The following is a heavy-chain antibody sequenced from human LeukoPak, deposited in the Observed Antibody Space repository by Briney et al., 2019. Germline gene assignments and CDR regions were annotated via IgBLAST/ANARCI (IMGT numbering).Heavy chain of an antibody. D-gene: IGHD3-16*02. CDR3: DGLRLGELSPT. V-gene: IGHV3-48*03. Sequence: PGGSLRLSCAASGFTFSSYEMNWVRQAPGKGLEWVSYISSSGSTIYYADSVKGRFTISRDNAKNSLYLQMNSLRAEDTAVYYCDGLRLGELSPTWGQGTMVTVSS. CDR1: GFTFSSYE. CDR2: ISSSGSTI. J-gene: IGHJ3*01.